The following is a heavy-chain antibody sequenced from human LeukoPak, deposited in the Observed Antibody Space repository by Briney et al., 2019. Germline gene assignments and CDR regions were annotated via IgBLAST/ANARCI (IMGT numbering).Heavy chain of an antibody. J-gene: IGHJ6*03. CDR1: GGSISTYY. CDR2: IDDTGST. CDR3: ARETSQKGAHYMDV. D-gene: IGHD3-16*01. Sequence: SETLSLTCTVSGGSISTYYWSWIRQPPGKGLEWIGYIDDTGSTNFNPSLRSRVTISVDTSKNQFSLKLRSVTAADTAVYYCARETSQKGAHYMDVWGKGTTVTISS. V-gene: IGHV4-59*01.